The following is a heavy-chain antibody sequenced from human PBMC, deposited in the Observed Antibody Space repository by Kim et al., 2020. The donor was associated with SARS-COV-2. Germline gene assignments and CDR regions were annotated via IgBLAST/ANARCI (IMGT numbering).Heavy chain of an antibody. CDR3: AKDRRYSSGPFDY. D-gene: IGHD6-19*01. J-gene: IGHJ4*02. V-gene: IGHV3-23*01. Sequence: EDAGKGRFTIARDNSKNKLYRQMNSMRAEDTAVYYCAKDRRYSSGPFDYWGQGTLVTVSS.